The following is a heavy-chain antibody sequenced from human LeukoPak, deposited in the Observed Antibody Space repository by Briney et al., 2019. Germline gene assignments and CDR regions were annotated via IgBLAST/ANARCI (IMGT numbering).Heavy chain of an antibody. CDR2: ISAYNGNT. J-gene: IGHJ5*02. Sequence: ASVNVSCKASGYTFTSYGISWVRQAPGQGLEWMGWISAYNGNTNYAQKLQGRVTMTTDTSTSTAYMELRSLRSDDTAVYYCARDLRFLEWLPVPFDPWGQGTLVTVSS. CDR1: GYTFTSYG. CDR3: ARDLRFLEWLPVPFDP. V-gene: IGHV1-18*01. D-gene: IGHD3-3*01.